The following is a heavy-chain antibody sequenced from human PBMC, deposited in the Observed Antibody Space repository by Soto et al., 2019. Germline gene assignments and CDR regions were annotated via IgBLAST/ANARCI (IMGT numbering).Heavy chain of an antibody. Sequence: GGSLRLSCAASGFTFSSYAMSWVRQAPGKGLEWVSAISGSGGSTYYTDSVKGRFTISRDNSKNTLYLQMNSLRAEDTALYYCAKDETVYGSGTHFVYWGQGTLVTVSS. V-gene: IGHV3-23*01. CDR3: AKDETVYGSGTHFVY. CDR2: ISGSGGST. J-gene: IGHJ4*02. CDR1: GFTFSSYA. D-gene: IGHD3-10*01.